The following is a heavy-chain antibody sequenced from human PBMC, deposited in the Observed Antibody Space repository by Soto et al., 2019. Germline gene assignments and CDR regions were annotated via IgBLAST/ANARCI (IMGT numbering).Heavy chain of an antibody. CDR3: PNVIDGGYYDFWSGYLGDY. V-gene: IGHV3-30*18. J-gene: IGHJ4*02. CDR1: GFTFSSYG. CDR2: ISYDGSNK. Sequence: QVQLVESGGGVVQPGRSLRLSCAASGFTFSSYGMHWVRQAPGKGLEWVAVISYDGSNKYYADSVKRRFTISRDNSKNTLYLQMNSLRAEDTAVYYCPNVIDGGYYDFWSGYLGDYWGQGTLVTVSS. D-gene: IGHD3-3*01.